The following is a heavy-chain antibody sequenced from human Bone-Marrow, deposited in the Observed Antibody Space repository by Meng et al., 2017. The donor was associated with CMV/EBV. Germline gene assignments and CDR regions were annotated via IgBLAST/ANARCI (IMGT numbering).Heavy chain of an antibody. CDR3: ARGAKWAIVVVPAAGSYFDY. D-gene: IGHD2-2*01. J-gene: IGHJ4*02. V-gene: IGHV3-48*03. Sequence: GGSLRLSCAASGFTFSSYEMNWVRQAPGKGLEWVSYISSSGSTIYYADSVKGRFTISRDNAKNSLYLQMNSLRAEDTAVYYCARGAKWAIVVVPAAGSYFDYWGQRTLVTVSS. CDR2: ISSSGSTI. CDR1: GFTFSSYE.